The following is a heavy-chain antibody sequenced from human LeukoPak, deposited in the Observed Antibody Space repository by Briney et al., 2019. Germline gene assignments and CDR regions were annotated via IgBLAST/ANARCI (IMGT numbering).Heavy chain of an antibody. Sequence: SVKVSCTGSGYTFTGYYMHLVRQPPGRGREWMGGINPNNGGTNYAQKFQGRVTMTRDTSISTDYMEKSRVRADDTAVYYSARDQGSSWHVDYWGQGTLVTVSS. D-gene: IGHD6-13*01. CDR2: INPNNGGT. V-gene: IGHV1-2*02. CDR3: ARDQGSSWHVDY. CDR1: GYTFTGYY. J-gene: IGHJ4*02.